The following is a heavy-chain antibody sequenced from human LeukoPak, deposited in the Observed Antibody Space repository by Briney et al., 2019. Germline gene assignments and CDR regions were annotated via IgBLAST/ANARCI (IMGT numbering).Heavy chain of an antibody. CDR1: GRTFSSYA. CDR3: ARGRIRYDDYSSGWFVFFEF. Sequence: ASVKVSCKASGRTFSSYAISWVRQAPGQGLEWMGGIIPIFGTANYAQKFQGRVTITADEYTSTAYMELSSLRSEDTALYYCARGRIRYDDYSSGWFVFFEFWGQGSLVTVSS. CDR2: IIPIFGTA. J-gene: IGHJ4*02. D-gene: IGHD6-19*01. V-gene: IGHV1-69*01.